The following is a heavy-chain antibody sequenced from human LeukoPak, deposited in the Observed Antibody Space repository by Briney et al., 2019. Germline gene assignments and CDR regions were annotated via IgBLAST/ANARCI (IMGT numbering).Heavy chain of an antibody. J-gene: IGHJ5*02. Sequence: PSETLSLTCAVYGGSFSGYYWSWVRQAPGKGLEWVSVLYSGGSTNYADSVKGRFTISRDNSKNTLSLQLNSLRPDDTAVFYCSQGLLSWGQGTLLTVAA. V-gene: IGHV3-66*02. CDR3: SQGLLS. CDR1: GGSFSGYY. CDR2: LYSGGST.